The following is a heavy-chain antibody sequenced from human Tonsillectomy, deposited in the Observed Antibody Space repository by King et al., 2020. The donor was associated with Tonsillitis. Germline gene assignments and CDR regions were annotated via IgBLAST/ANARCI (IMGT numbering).Heavy chain of an antibody. D-gene: IGHD3/OR15-3a*01. CDR3: ARPSYDFWTDPLAEFFQH. J-gene: IGHJ1*01. CDR1: GFTFGGYG. CDR2: IWYDGSNK. V-gene: IGHV3-33*01. Sequence: QLVQSGGGVVQPGRSLRLSCAASGFTFGGYGMHWVRQAPGKGLEWVAVIWYDGSNKNYADSVKGRFTISRDNSKNTLYLQMNSLRAEDTAVDYCARPSYDFWTDPLAEFFQHWGQGTLVTVSS.